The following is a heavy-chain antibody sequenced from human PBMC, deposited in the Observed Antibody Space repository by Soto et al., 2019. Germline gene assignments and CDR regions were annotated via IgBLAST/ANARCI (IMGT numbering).Heavy chain of an antibody. J-gene: IGHJ4*02. Sequence: SETLSLTCTVSGGSISSGGYYWSWIRQHPGKGLEWIGYIYYSGSTYYNTSLKSRVTISVDTSKNQFSLKLSSVTAADTAVYYCARGSLELERLPHYWGQGTLVTVSS. V-gene: IGHV4-31*03. D-gene: IGHD1-1*01. CDR3: ARGSLELERLPHY. CDR1: GGSISSGGYY. CDR2: IYYSGST.